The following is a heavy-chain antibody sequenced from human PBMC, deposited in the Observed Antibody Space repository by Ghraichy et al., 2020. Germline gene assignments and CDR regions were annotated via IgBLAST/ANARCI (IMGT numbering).Heavy chain of an antibody. CDR2: IYYSGST. V-gene: IGHV4-31*03. J-gene: IGHJ4*02. Sequence: SETLSLTCTVSGGSISSGGYYWSWIRQHPGKGLEWIGYIYYSGSTYYNPSLKSRVTISVDMSKNQFSLKLSSVTAADMAVYYCARGKRRYSSSWSFFNYWGQGTLVTVSS. D-gene: IGHD6-13*01. CDR3: ARGKRRYSSSWSFFNY. CDR1: GGSISSGGYY.